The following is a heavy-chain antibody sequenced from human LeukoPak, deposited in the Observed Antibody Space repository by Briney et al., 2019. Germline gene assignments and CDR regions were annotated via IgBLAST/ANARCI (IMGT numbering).Heavy chain of an antibody. D-gene: IGHD2-15*01. CDR2: ISGSGGST. Sequence: HTGGSLRLSCAASGFTFSSYAMSWVRQAPGKGLEWVSAISGSGGSTYYADSVKGRFTISRDNSKNTLYLQMNSLRAEDTAVYYCANSPPWMRAVVAVFDYWGQGTLVTVSS. V-gene: IGHV3-23*01. CDR1: GFTFSSYA. J-gene: IGHJ4*02. CDR3: ANSPPWMRAVVAVFDY.